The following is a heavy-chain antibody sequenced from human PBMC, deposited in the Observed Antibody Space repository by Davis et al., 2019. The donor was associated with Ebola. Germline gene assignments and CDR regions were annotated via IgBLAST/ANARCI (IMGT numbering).Heavy chain of an antibody. D-gene: IGHD6-19*01. CDR2: TYYNSKWYN. Sequence: HSQTLSLTCAISGDSVSGSSGAWNWIRQSPSRGLEWLGRTYYNSKWYNDYAASVRSRIVVNPDTSKNQFSLLLNSVTPEDTATYYCARGWFRSGMDVWGQGTTITVSS. CDR1: GDSVSGSSGA. V-gene: IGHV6-1*01. J-gene: IGHJ6*02. CDR3: ARGWFRSGMDV.